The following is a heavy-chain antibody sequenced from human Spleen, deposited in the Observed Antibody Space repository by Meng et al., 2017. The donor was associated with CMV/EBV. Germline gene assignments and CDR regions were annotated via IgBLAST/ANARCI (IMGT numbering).Heavy chain of an antibody. Sequence: FRLYGMHGVRQAPGKGLEWVAVIWFDGSIKYYGDSVKGRFTISRDNSENTLFLQMNSLRAEDTAVYYCAKVADPFHSGGSYEGYFDYWGQGTLVTVSS. CDR3: AKVADPFHSGGSYEGYFDY. CDR1: FRLYG. J-gene: IGHJ4*02. CDR2: IWFDGSIK. V-gene: IGHV3-33*06. D-gene: IGHD6-19*01.